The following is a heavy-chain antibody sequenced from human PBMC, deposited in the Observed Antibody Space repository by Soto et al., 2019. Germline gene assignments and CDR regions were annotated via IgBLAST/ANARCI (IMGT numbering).Heavy chain of an antibody. CDR3: ASCGSGSYYNVRWFDP. CDR2: INHSGST. Sequence: SETLSLTCAVYGGSFSGYYWSWIRQPPGKGLEWIGEINHSGSTNYNPSLKSRVTISVDTSKTQFSLKLSSVTAADTAVYYCASCGSGSYYNVRWFDPWGQGTLVTVSS. D-gene: IGHD3-10*01. J-gene: IGHJ5*02. CDR1: GGSFSGYY. V-gene: IGHV4-34*01.